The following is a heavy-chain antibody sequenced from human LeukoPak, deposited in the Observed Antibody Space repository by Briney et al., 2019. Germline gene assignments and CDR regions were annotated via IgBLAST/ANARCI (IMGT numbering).Heavy chain of an antibody. CDR1: GFTFSSYV. Sequence: GGSLRLSCTASGFTFSSYVMTWVRQAPGKGLEWVSSISGSGGSTYYADSVKGRFTISRDNSKNTLYLQINSLRAEDTAVYYCARDRSSGWYLTPGFDPWGQGTLVTVSS. J-gene: IGHJ5*02. CDR3: ARDRSSGWYLTPGFDP. V-gene: IGHV3-23*01. CDR2: ISGSGGST. D-gene: IGHD6-19*01.